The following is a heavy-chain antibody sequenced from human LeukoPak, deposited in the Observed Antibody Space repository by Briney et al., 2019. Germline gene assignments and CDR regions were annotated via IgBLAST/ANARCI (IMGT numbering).Heavy chain of an antibody. CDR2: IWYDGSNK. CDR3: ARDGRYSYGTGTFDY. D-gene: IGHD5-18*01. CDR1: GFTFSSYG. Sequence: GGSLRLSCAASGFTFSSYGMHWVRQAPGKGLEWVAVIWYDGSNKYYADSVKGRFTISRDNSKNTLYLQMNNLRAEDTAVYYCARDGRYSYGTGTFDYWGQGTLVTVSS. J-gene: IGHJ4*02. V-gene: IGHV3-33*01.